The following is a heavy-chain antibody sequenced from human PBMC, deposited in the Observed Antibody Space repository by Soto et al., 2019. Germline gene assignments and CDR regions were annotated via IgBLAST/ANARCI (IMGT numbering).Heavy chain of an antibody. Sequence: QVQLQESGPGLVKPSETLSLTCTVSGGSVSSGSYYWSWIRQPPGKGLEWIGYIYYSGSTNYNPSLKSRVTISVDTSKNQFSLKLSSVTAADTAVYYCARVRYSYGMNWFDPWGQGTLVTVSS. CDR2: IYYSGST. CDR3: ARVRYSYGMNWFDP. D-gene: IGHD5-18*01. J-gene: IGHJ5*02. V-gene: IGHV4-61*01. CDR1: GGSVSSGSYY.